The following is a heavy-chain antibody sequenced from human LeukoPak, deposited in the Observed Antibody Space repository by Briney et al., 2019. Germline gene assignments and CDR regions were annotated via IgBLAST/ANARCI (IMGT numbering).Heavy chain of an antibody. CDR1: GGSISSYY. CDR3: AREILPAATNTRDCFDP. Sequence: SETLSLTCTVSGGSISSYYWSWIRQPAGKGLEWIGRIYTSGSTNYNPSLKSRVTMSVDTSKNQFSLKLSSVTAADTAVYYCAREILPAATNTRDCFDPWGQGALVTVSS. V-gene: IGHV4-4*07. J-gene: IGHJ5*02. CDR2: IYTSGST. D-gene: IGHD2-2*01.